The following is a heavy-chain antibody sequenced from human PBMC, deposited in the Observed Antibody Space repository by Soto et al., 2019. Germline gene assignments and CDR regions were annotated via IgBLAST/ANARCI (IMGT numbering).Heavy chain of an antibody. CDR1: GGSISSYY. Sequence: QVQLQESGPGLVKPSETLSLTCTVSGGSISSYYWSWIRQPPGKGLEWIGHIYYSGSTNYNPSLKRRVTISVDTSKNQFSLKLSSVTAADTAVYYCARQSCSSTSCYSWVSWFDPWGQGTLVTVSS. V-gene: IGHV4-59*08. J-gene: IGHJ5*02. CDR2: IYYSGST. D-gene: IGHD2-2*01. CDR3: ARQSCSSTSCYSWVSWFDP.